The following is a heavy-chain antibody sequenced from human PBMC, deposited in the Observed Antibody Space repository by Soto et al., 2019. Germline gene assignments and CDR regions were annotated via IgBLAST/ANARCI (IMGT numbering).Heavy chain of an antibody. CDR1: GYTFTGYY. V-gene: IGHV1-2*04. J-gene: IGHJ6*02. D-gene: IGHD1-26*01. CDR3: AREGAGNYYCYGMDV. CDR2: INPNSGGT. Sequence: ASVKVSCKASGYTFTGYYMHWVRQAPGQGLEWMGWINPNSGGTNYAQKFQGWVTMTRDTSISTAYMELSSLRSEDTAVYYCAREGAGNYYCYGMDVWGQGTTVTVSS.